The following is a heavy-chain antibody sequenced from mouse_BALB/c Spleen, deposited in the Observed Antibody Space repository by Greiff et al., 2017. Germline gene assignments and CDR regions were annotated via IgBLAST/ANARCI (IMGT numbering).Heavy chain of an antibody. CDR3: ARDRGKMDYDAFDY. CDR1: GYTFTSYW. CDR2: INPSTGYT. Sequence: QVQLQQSGAELAKPGASVKMSCKASGYTFTSYWMHWVKRRPGQGLEWIGYINPSTGYTEYNQKFKDKATLTADKSSSTAYMQLSSLTSEDSAVYYCARDRGKMDYDAFDYWGQGTTLTVSS. D-gene: IGHD2-4*01. V-gene: IGHV1-7*01. J-gene: IGHJ2*01.